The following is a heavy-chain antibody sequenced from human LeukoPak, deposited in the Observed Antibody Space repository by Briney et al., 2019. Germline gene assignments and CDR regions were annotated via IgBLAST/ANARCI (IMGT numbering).Heavy chain of an antibody. CDR1: GFTFTNVW. J-gene: IGHJ4*02. CDR2: ISGNGGRT. V-gene: IGHV3-23*01. CDR3: AKEQTSSGYFDY. Sequence: QPGESLKISCAASGFTFTNVWMSWVRQAPGKGLEWVAAISGNGGRTYYTDSVKGRFTISRDNPKNTLYLLMNSLSAEDTALYYCAKEQTSSGYFDYWGQGTLVTVSS. D-gene: IGHD3-10*01.